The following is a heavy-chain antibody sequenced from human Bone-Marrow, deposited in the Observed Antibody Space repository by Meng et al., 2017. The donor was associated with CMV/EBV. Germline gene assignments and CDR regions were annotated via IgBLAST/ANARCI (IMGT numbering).Heavy chain of an antibody. Sequence: GFTFSNYYMSWIRQAPGKGLEWLSYISSSGGTIYYADSVKGRFSISRDNAKNSLYLQMNSLRAEDTAVYYCARMDYYYDSGSYAFDIWGQGTMVTVSS. CDR2: ISSSGGTI. V-gene: IGHV3-11*01. CDR3: ARMDYYYDSGSYAFDI. D-gene: IGHD3-10*01. J-gene: IGHJ3*02. CDR1: GFTFSNYY.